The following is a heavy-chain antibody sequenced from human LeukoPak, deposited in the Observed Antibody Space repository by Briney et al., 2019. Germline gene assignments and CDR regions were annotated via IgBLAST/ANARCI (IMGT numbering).Heavy chain of an antibody. D-gene: IGHD2-2*01. J-gene: IGHJ5*02. V-gene: IGHV3-21*01. Sequence: GGSLRLSCAASGFTFSSYSMNWVRQAPGKGLEWVSSISSGSSYIYYADSVKGRFTISRDNAKNSLYLQMNSLRAEDTAVYYCAREGPAANNWFDPWGQGTLVTVSS. CDR1: GFTFSSYS. CDR2: ISSGSSYI. CDR3: AREGPAANNWFDP.